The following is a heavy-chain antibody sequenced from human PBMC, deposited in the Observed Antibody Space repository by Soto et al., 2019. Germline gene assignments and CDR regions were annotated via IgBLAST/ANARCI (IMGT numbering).Heavy chain of an antibody. J-gene: IGHJ4*02. Sequence: QVQLQESGPGLVKPSGTLSLTCAVSSGSISSNTWWSWVRQPPGKGLEWIGEIYHSGITNYNPSLKSRVTISVDESTNQFSLKINSVTAADTAVYYCARSPGTWRLDYWGQGTLVTVSS. CDR2: IYHSGIT. D-gene: IGHD2-15*01. CDR3: ARSPGTWRLDY. V-gene: IGHV4-4*02. CDR1: SGSISSNTW.